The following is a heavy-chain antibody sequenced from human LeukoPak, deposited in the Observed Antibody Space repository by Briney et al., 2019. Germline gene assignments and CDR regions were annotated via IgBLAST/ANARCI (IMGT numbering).Heavy chain of an antibody. J-gene: IGHJ4*02. CDR3: ARRGDGYNLNFDY. Sequence: GESLKISCKGTGYTFTSYWIGWVRQMPPKGLEWMGIIYPGDSVTRYSPSFQGQVTISADKSISTAYLQWSSLKASDTAMYYCARRGDGYNLNFDYWGRGTLVTVSS. CDR1: GYTFTSYW. CDR2: IYPGDSVT. V-gene: IGHV5-51*01. D-gene: IGHD5-24*01.